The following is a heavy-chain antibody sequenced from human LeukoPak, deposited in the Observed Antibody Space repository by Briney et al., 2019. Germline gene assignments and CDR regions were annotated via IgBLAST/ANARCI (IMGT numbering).Heavy chain of an antibody. Sequence: SQTLSLTCTVSGGSISSGGYSWSWIRQPPGKGLEWIGYIYHSGSTYYNPSLKSRVTISVDRSKNQFSLKLSSVTAADTAVYYCARGGYPYGGYGYFDYWGQGTLVTVSS. J-gene: IGHJ4*02. V-gene: IGHV4-30-2*01. CDR1: GGSISSGGYS. CDR2: IYHSGST. CDR3: ARGGYPYGGYGYFDY. D-gene: IGHD5-12*01.